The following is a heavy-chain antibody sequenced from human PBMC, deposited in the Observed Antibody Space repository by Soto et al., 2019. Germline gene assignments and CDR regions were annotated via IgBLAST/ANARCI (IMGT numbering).Heavy chain of an antibody. CDR3: TRYDTFDS. V-gene: IGHV3-73*02. J-gene: IGHJ5*01. CDR2: IRSKAHGYAT. CDR1: GFNFSASA. D-gene: IGHD3-9*01. Sequence: EVHLEESGGGLVQPGGSLKLSCAASGFNFSASAMHWVRQPSGKGLEWVGRIRSKAHGYATGYAASVKGRFTISRDDSKNTTFLQLNSLRPADTAVHHCTRYDTFDSWGQGALVTVSS.